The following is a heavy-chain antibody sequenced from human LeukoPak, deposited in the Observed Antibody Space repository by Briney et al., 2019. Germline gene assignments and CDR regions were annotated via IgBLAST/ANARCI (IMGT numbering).Heavy chain of an antibody. CDR3: AKDPYSGSFEYFRH. Sequence: PGGSLRLSCAASGFTFSSYGMHWVRQAPGKGLEWVAVISHDGSKKYYADSVKGRFTISRDNSKNTLYLQMDSLRDEDTAVYYCAKDPYSGSFEYFRHWGQGTLVTVSS. CDR1: GFTFSSYG. V-gene: IGHV3-30*18. CDR2: ISHDGSKK. J-gene: IGHJ1*01. D-gene: IGHD1-26*01.